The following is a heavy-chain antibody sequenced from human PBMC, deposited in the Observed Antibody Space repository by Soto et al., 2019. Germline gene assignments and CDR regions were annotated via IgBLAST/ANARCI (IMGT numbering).Heavy chain of an antibody. V-gene: IGHV1-18*01. D-gene: IGHD6-13*01. J-gene: IGHJ4*02. CDR2: ISGSNGNT. CDR1: GYTFTSYG. CDR3: ARVRAAPGSYYFDY. Sequence: QVQLVQSGAEVKKPGASVKVSCKASGYTFTSYGWVRQAPGQGLEWMGWISGSNGNTNYAQKLQGRVTMTTDTSTSTAYMGLRSLRSDDTAVYYCARVRAAPGSYYFDYWGQGTRVTVSS.